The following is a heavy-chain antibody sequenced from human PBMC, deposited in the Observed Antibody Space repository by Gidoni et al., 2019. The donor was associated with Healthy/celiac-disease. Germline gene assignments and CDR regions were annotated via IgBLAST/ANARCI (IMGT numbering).Heavy chain of an antibody. CDR2: INHIGST. CDR3: GRGPIRFGY. CDR1: GGSFSGYY. J-gene: IGHJ4*02. Sequence: QVQLQQWGAGLLKPSETLSLTCAVYGGSFSGYYWSWLRPPQGKGLEWIGEINHIGSTNSNPSLKSRVNISVDPSKNQFSLKLSPVTAADTAVYYWGRGPIRFGYWGQGTLVTVSS. V-gene: IGHV4-34*01. D-gene: IGHD3-10*01.